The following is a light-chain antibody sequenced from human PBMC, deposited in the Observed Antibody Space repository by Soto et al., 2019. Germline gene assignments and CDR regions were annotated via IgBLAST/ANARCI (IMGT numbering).Light chain of an antibody. V-gene: IGKV3-11*01. CDR2: DAS. Sequence: EIVLTQSPATLSLSPGERATLSCRASQSVSSYLAWYQQKPGQAPRLLIYDASSRATGIPARFSGIGSGTHFTLPISSLEPEYFAVYYCPQRSNWLTFGGGTKVEIK. CDR1: QSVSSY. CDR3: PQRSNWLT. J-gene: IGKJ4*01.